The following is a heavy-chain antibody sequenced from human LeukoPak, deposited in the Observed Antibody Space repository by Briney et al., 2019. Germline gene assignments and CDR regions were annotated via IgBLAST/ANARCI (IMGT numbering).Heavy chain of an antibody. D-gene: IGHD2-2*01. V-gene: IGHV1-69*05. CDR1: GGTFSSYA. CDR3: ARDSKSAPGFDY. J-gene: IGHJ4*02. CDR2: IIPIFGTA. Sequence: ASVKVSCKASGGTFSSYAISWVRQAPGQGLEWMGGIIPIFGTANYAQKFQGRVTITTDESTSTAYMELSSLRSEDTAVYYCARDSKSAPGFDYWGQGTLVTVSS.